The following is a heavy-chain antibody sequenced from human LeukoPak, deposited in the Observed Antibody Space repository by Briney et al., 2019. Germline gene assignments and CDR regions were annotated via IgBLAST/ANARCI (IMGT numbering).Heavy chain of an antibody. Sequence: ASVKVSCKASGYTFTSYDINWVRQATGQGLEWMGWMDPNSGNTGYAQKFQGRVTMTRNTSISTAYMELSSLRSEDTAVYYCARVGYDFWSGYYNSGDAFDIWGQGTMVTVSS. V-gene: IGHV1-8*01. CDR2: MDPNSGNT. CDR3: ARVGYDFWSGYYNSGDAFDI. J-gene: IGHJ3*02. CDR1: GYTFTSYD. D-gene: IGHD3-3*01.